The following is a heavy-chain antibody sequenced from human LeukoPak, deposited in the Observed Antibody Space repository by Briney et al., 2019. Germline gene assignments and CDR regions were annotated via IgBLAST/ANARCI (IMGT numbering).Heavy chain of an antibody. V-gene: IGHV4-30-2*01. CDR1: GGSISSGGYY. CDR3: ARSALHTDY. J-gene: IGHJ4*02. Sequence: PSETPSLTCTVSGGSISSGGYYWSWIRQPPGKGLEWIGYIYHSGSTYYNPSLKSRVTISVDRSKNQFSLKLSSVTAADTAVYYCARSALHTDYWGQGTLVTVSS. CDR2: IYHSGST.